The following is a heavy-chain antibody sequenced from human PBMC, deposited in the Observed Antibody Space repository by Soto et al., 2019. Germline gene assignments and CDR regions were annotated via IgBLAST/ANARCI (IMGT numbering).Heavy chain of an antibody. V-gene: IGHV4-59*01. D-gene: IGHD2-21*02. CDR2: IHTSGNT. Sequence: QVQLQESGPGLVKPSETLSLTCTVPSGSIRTSYWTWIRQFPGKRLEWIAHIHTSGNTNSNPSLKSRVTISMDTSKNQISLRLTSVTAADTAMYYCARVQYTVVTPIDMWGQGTMVTVSS. J-gene: IGHJ3*02. CDR3: ARVQYTVVTPIDM. CDR1: SGSIRTSY.